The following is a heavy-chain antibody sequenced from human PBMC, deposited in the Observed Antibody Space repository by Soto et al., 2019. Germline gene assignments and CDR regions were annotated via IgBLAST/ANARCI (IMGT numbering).Heavy chain of an antibody. CDR3: ARQDDILTGYYYFDY. J-gene: IGHJ4*02. D-gene: IGHD3-9*01. Sequence: GESLKISCKGSGYSFTSYWIGWVRQMPGKGLEWMGIIYPGDSDTRYSPSFQGQVTISADKSISTAYLQWSSLNASDTAMYYCARQDDILTGYYYFDYWGQGTLVTVSS. CDR1: GYSFTSYW. V-gene: IGHV5-51*01. CDR2: IYPGDSDT.